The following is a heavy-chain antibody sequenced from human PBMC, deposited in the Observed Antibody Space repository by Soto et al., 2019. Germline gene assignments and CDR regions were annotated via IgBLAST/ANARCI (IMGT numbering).Heavy chain of an antibody. CDR2: ISDSGGST. V-gene: IGHV3-23*01. D-gene: IGHD1-26*01. Sequence: EVQLLESGGGLVQPGGSLRLSCTASGFTFSSYAMSWVRQAPGKGLEWVSAISDSGGSTYYADSVKGRFTISRDNSKNTLFLQMNSLLAEDTALYYCAKDRVGATRYNWFDPWGQGTLVTVSS. J-gene: IGHJ5*02. CDR1: GFTFSSYA. CDR3: AKDRVGATRYNWFDP.